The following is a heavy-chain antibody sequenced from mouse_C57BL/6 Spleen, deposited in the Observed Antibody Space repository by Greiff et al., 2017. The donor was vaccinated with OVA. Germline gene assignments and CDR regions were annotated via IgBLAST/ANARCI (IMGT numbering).Heavy chain of an antibody. CDR2: IDPETGGT. CDR3: ARNYGSPSYGMDD. Sequence: VQLQQSGAELVRPGASVTLSCKASGYTFTDYEMHWVKQTPVHGLEWIGAIDPETGGTAYNQKFKGKATLTADKSSSTAYMELRSLTSEDSAVYYCARNYGSPSYGMDDWGQGTSVTVSA. V-gene: IGHV1-15*01. CDR1: GYTFTDYE. J-gene: IGHJ4*01. D-gene: IGHD1-1*01.